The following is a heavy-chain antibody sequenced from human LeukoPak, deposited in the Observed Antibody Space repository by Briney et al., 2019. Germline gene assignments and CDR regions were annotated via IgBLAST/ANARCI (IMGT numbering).Heavy chain of an antibody. CDR2: ISWNGATV. CDR3: ARVRGYSYGYFDY. Sequence: PGGSLRLSCAASGFTVSSNYMSWVRQAPGKGLEWVSGISWNGATVGYADSVEGRFTISRDNANNSLYLQMNSLRAEDTALYYCARVRGYSYGYFDYWGQGTLVTVSS. D-gene: IGHD5-18*01. CDR1: GFTVSSNY. V-gene: IGHV3-9*01. J-gene: IGHJ4*02.